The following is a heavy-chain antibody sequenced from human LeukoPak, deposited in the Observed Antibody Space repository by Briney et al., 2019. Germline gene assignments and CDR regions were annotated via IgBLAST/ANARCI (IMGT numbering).Heavy chain of an antibody. J-gene: IGHJ6*03. V-gene: IGHV4-39*01. CDR3: ARAGSGSGSTYYYYYMDV. CDR2: IYYSGST. CDR1: GGSISSSSYY. D-gene: IGHD3-10*01. Sequence: SETLSLTCTVSGGSISSSSYYWGWIRQPPGKGLEWIGSIYYSGSTYYNPSLKSRVTISVDTSKNQFSLKLSSVTAADTAVYYCARAGSGSGSTYYYYYMDVWGKGTTVTISS.